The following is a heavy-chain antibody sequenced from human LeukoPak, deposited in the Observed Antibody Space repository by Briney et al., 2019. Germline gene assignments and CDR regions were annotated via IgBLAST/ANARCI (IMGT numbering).Heavy chain of an antibody. D-gene: IGHD3-10*01. CDR1: GYTFNSYS. J-gene: IGHJ6*03. CDR2: INAGNGNT. V-gene: IGHV1-3*01. CDR3: ARARGSGSYYGHDYYYYHYMDV. Sequence: ASVKVSCKASGYTFNSYSIHWVRQAPGQRLEWMGWINAGNGNTKYSQKFQGRVTITRDTSASTAYMELSSLRSEDTAIYYCARARGSGSYYGHDYYYYHYMDVWGKGTTVTVSS.